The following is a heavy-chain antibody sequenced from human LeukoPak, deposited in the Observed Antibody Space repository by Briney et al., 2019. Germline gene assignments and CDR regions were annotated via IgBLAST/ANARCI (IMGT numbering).Heavy chain of an antibody. D-gene: IGHD3-22*01. J-gene: IGHJ4*02. CDR2: IYYSGST. V-gene: IGHV4-59*08. CDR3: ARHGTYYYDSSSYYPFDY. Sequence: SETLTLTCTVSGGSISDYYWSWIRQPPGKGLEWIGYIYYSGSTNYDPSLKSRATISVDTSKNQFSLKLSSVTAADTAVYYCARHGTYYYDSSSYYPFDYWGQGTLVTVSS. CDR1: GGSISDYY.